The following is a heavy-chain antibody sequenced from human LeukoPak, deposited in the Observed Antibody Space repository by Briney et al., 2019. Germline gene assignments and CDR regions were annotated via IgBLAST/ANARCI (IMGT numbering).Heavy chain of an antibody. V-gene: IGHV4-4*07. CDR2: IYTSGST. CDR1: GGSISSYY. J-gene: IGHJ6*03. D-gene: IGHD3-10*01. CDR3: ARAPYGSATNNYYMDV. Sequence: SETLSLTCTVSGGSISSYYWSWIRQPAGKGLEWIGRIYTSGSTNYNPSLKSRVTISVDTSKNQFSLKLSSVTAADTAVYYCARAPYGSATNNYYMDVWGKGTTVTVSS.